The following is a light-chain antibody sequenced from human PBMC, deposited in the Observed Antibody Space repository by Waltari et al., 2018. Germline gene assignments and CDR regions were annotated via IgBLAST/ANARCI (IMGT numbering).Light chain of an antibody. Sequence: IVMTPSPDSLAVALGDRATINCKSSQSVLYSSNNKNYLAWYQQKPGQPPKLLIYWASTRESGVPDRFSGSVSGTDFTLTISSLQAEDVAVYYCQQYYSTLTFGGGTKVEIK. J-gene: IGKJ4*01. CDR2: WAS. V-gene: IGKV4-1*01. CDR1: QSVLYSSNNKNY. CDR3: QQYYSTLT.